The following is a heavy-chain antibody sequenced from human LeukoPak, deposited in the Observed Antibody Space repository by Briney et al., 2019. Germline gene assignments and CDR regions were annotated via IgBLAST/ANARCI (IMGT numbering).Heavy chain of an antibody. CDR3: VRVLGCALGSSSVTSYCGLDV. V-gene: IGHV3-20*04. J-gene: IGHJ6*01. CDR1: RVKFDASV. D-gene: IGHD3-10*01. Sequence: GGSLRLSCEASRVKFDASVMSSGRETPGRGLEWGASMSWNGVMAGYVDSGKGRFTISRDNAMNSLYLQMNSLRPEDTALYYCVRVLGCALGSSSVTSYCGLDVWGQGTTVIVSS. CDR2: MSWNGVMA.